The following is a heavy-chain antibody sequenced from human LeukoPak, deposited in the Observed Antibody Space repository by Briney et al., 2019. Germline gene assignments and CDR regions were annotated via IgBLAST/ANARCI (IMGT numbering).Heavy chain of an antibody. CDR1: GLIVSYSY. CDR3: ARVSLDY. CDR2: IYSGGKT. V-gene: IGHV3-66*01. J-gene: IGHJ4*02. D-gene: IGHD2/OR15-2a*01. Sequence: PGGSLRLSCAAPGLIVSYSYMNWVRQVPGKGLEWVSVIYSGGKTYYADSVKGRFTISRDNSKNTVYLQMNSLRAEDTAVYYCARVSLDYWGQGTLVTVSS.